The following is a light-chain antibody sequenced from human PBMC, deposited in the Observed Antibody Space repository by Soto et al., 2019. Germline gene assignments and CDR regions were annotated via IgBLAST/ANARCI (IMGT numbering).Light chain of an antibody. Sequence: DIQMTQSPSTLSASVGDRVTITCRASQNINNWMAWYHQKPGEAPKLLIYYAFSLQTGVPFTFSGSGSGTEFSLTISSLQPDDFGTYYCQQYHTFPLTFGGGTKVEIK. CDR2: YAF. J-gene: IGKJ4*01. CDR3: QQYHTFPLT. V-gene: IGKV1-5*01. CDR1: QNINNW.